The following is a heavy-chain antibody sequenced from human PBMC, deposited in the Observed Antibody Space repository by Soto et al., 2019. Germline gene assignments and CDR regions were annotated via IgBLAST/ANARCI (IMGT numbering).Heavy chain of an antibody. V-gene: IGHV4-30-4*01. Sequence: SETLSLTCTVSGGSISSGDYYWSWIRQPPGKGLEWIGYIYYSGSTYYNPSLKSRVTISVDTSNNQFSLKLTSVTAADTAVYYCARVHVMVVAGSTFDYWGHGTLVTVSS. D-gene: IGHD6-19*01. CDR1: GGSISSGDYY. J-gene: IGHJ4*01. CDR3: ARVHVMVVAGSTFDY. CDR2: IYYSGST.